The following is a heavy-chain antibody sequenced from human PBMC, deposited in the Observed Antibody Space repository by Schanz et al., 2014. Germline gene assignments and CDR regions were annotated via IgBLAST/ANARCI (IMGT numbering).Heavy chain of an antibody. CDR1: GFTFSSYA. D-gene: IGHD6-13*01. CDR2: ISGSGGDT. Sequence: EVQLVESGGGLVQPGGSLRLSCAASGFTFSSYAMSWVRQAPGKGLEWVSTISGSGGDTYYADSVKGRFTISRDNSKNTLYLQMNSLRAEDTAVYYCAKGRGSWGYFFDYWGQGTLVTVSS. CDR3: AKGRGSWGYFFDY. V-gene: IGHV3-23*04. J-gene: IGHJ4*02.